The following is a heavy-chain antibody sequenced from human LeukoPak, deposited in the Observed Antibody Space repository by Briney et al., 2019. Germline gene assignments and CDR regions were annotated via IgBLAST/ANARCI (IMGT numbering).Heavy chain of an antibody. CDR1: GFTFTSDA. D-gene: IGHD6-19*01. V-gene: IGHV3-23*01. Sequence: GGSLRLSCVASGFTFTSDAMNWVRQAPGKGLEWVSSTVSRGATQYADSVKGRFTVSRDTSKNTLYLQMNSLRADDTAVYYCAKCSTSAYTTGWCNWIDPWGQGTLVTVSS. CDR3: AKCSTSAYTTGWCNWIDP. CDR2: TVSRGAT. J-gene: IGHJ5*02.